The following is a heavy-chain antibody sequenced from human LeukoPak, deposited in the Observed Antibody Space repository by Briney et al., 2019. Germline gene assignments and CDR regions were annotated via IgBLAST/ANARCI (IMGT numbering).Heavy chain of an antibody. V-gene: IGHV4-4*07. CDR1: GGSISSYY. D-gene: IGHD3-10*01. Sequence: SETLSLTCTVSGGSISSYYWSWIRQPAGKGLEWIGRIYTSGSTNYNPSLKSRVTMSVDTSKNQFSLKLSSVTAADTAVYYCARDVTTMVRGVMVAFDIWGQGTMVTVSS. CDR2: IYTSGST. J-gene: IGHJ3*02. CDR3: ARDVTTMVRGVMVAFDI.